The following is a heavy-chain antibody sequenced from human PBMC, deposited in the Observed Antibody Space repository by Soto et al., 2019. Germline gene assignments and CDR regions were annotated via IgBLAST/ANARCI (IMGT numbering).Heavy chain of an antibody. CDR2: ISWDSGSI. CDR3: AKDKGSGGRRPGGNAFDI. CDR1: GFTFDDYA. Sequence: EVLLVESGGGLVQPGRSLRLSCAASGFTFDDYAMHWVRQAPGKGLEWVSGISWDSGSIGDADSVKGRFTISRDNAKNSLYLQMNSLRAEDTALYYCAKDKGSGGRRPGGNAFDIWGQGTMVTVSS. J-gene: IGHJ3*02. V-gene: IGHV3-9*01. D-gene: IGHD2-15*01.